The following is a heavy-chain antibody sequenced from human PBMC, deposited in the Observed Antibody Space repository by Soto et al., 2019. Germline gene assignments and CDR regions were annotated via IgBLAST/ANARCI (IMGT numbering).Heavy chain of an antibody. V-gene: IGHV4-30-4*01. CDR2: IYYSGST. Sequence: PSETLSLTCSVSGGSISSGYYYWSWIRQPPGKGLEWIGYIYYSGSTYYNPSLKSRVTISVDTSKNQFSLKLSSVTAADTAVYYCARDPKVVAATHYGMDVWGQGTTVTVSS. D-gene: IGHD2-15*01. J-gene: IGHJ6*02. CDR1: GGSISSGYYY. CDR3: ARDPKVVAATHYGMDV.